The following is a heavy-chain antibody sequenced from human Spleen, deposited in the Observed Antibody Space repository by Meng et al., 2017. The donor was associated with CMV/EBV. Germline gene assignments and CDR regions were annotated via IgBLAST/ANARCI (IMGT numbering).Heavy chain of an antibody. J-gene: IGHJ6*02. V-gene: IGHV3-48*04. CDR3: ARSSSGWYWHYYYGMDV. Sequence: GGSLRLSCAASGFTFSSYSMNWVRQAPGKGLEWLSYISVSSGSINYADSVKGRFTISRDNAKNTLYLQMNSLRAEDTAVYYCARSSSGWYWHYYYGMDVWGQGTTVTVSS. D-gene: IGHD6-19*01. CDR1: GFTFSSYS. CDR2: ISVSSGSI.